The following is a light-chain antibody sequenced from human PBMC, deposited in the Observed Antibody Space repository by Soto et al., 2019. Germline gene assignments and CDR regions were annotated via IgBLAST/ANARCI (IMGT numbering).Light chain of an antibody. CDR1: HSVSNS. J-gene: IGKJ5*01. Sequence: EVVMTQSPATLSVSPGDSATLSCRASHSVSNSLAWYQQKPGQTPRLLIFGTSSRATGIPDRFSGSGSGTDFTLTISRLEPEDFAVYYCQQHGTSPITFGQGTRLEIK. CDR2: GTS. V-gene: IGKV3-20*01. CDR3: QQHGTSPIT.